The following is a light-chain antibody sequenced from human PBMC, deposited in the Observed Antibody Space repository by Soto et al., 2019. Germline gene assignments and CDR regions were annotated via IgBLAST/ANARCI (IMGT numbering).Light chain of an antibody. CDR3: QQYNNWPPLT. CDR1: QSVSTN. V-gene: IGKV3-15*01. J-gene: IGKJ4*01. Sequence: EIVMTQSPATLSVSPGERATLSCRASQSVSTNLAWYQQKPGQAPRLLVYGASTRATGTPPRFSGSGSGTEFTLTISSLQSEDFAVYYCQQYNNWPPLTFGGGTKVEIK. CDR2: GAS.